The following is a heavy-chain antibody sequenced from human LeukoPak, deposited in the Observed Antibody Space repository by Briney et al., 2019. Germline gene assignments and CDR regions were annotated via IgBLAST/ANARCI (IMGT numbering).Heavy chain of an antibody. V-gene: IGHV3-33*01. Sequence: PGGSLRLSCAASGFTFSSYGMHWVRRAPGKGLEWVAVIWYDGSNKYYADSVKGRFTISRDNSKNTLYLQMNSLRAEDTAVYYCARVAVEQWLAGGSLGYWGQGTLVTVSS. CDR2: IWYDGSNK. CDR1: GFTFSSYG. CDR3: ARVAVEQWLAGGSLGY. D-gene: IGHD6-19*01. J-gene: IGHJ4*02.